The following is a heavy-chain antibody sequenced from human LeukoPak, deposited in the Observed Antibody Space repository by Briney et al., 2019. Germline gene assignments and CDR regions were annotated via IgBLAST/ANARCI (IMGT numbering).Heavy chain of an antibody. CDR2: ISYDGSNK. D-gene: IGHD3-22*01. Sequence: GRSLRLSCAASGFTFSSYGMHWVRQAPGKGLEWVAVISYDGSNKYYADSVKGRFTISRDNSKNTLYLQMNSLRAEDTAVYYCASSYDSSGYRDYWGQGTLVTVSS. V-gene: IGHV3-30*19. CDR3: ASSYDSSGYRDY. J-gene: IGHJ4*02. CDR1: GFTFSSYG.